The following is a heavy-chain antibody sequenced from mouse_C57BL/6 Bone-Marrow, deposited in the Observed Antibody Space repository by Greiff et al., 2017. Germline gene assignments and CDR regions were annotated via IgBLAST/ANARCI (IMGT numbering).Heavy chain of an antibody. J-gene: IGHJ3*01. D-gene: IGHD2-2*01. CDR2: IGPENVVT. CDR1: GFNIKDDY. Sequence: VQLQQSGAELVRPGASVKLSCTASGFNIKDDYMHWLKQRPEQGLEWIGWIGPENVVTEYASKFQGKATITAAPSSNTAYLQLSSLTSEDTAVYYCTTGYGYGFAYWGQGTLVTVSA. CDR3: TTGYGYGFAY. V-gene: IGHV14-4*01.